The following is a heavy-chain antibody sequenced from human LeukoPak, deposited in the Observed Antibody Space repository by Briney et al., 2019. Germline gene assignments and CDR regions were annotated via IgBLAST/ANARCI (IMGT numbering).Heavy chain of an antibody. CDR1: GFTFSSYW. D-gene: IGHD5-18*01. CDR2: IKSDGSTT. CDR3: ARVVDTHFDY. Sequence: GGSLRLSCAASGFTFSSYWMHWVRHAPGKGLVWVSRIKSDGSTTTYADSVKCRFTISRDNAKNTLYLQMNSLRAEDTAVYYCARVVDTHFDYWGQGTLVTVSS. V-gene: IGHV3-74*01. J-gene: IGHJ4*02.